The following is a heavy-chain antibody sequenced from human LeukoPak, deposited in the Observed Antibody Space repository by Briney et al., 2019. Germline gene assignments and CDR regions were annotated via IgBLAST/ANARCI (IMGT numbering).Heavy chain of an antibody. D-gene: IGHD1-26*01. CDR3: AKGRGWEASYYYYYMDV. Sequence: GGTLRLSCAASGFTFSSYGMSWVRQAPGKGLEWVSDISGSGGSTYYADSVKGRFTISRDNSKNTLYLQMNSLRAEDTAVYYCAKGRGWEASYYYYYMDVWGKGTTVTISS. CDR1: GFTFSSYG. J-gene: IGHJ6*03. V-gene: IGHV3-23*01. CDR2: ISGSGGST.